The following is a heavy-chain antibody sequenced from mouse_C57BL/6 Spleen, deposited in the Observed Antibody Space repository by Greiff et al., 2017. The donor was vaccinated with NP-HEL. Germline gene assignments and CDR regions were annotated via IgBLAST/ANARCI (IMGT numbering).Heavy chain of an antibody. CDR1: GFNIKDYY. V-gene: IGHV14-2*01. J-gene: IGHJ2*01. CDR2: IDPEDGET. CDR3: ARARPVYYGSSGYFDY. Sequence: VQLKESGAELVKPGASVKLSCTASGFNIKDYYMHWVKQRTEQGLEWIGRIDPEDGETKYAPKFQGKATITADTSSNTAYLQLSSLTSEDTAVYYCARARPVYYGSSGYFDYWGQGTTLTVSS. D-gene: IGHD1-1*01.